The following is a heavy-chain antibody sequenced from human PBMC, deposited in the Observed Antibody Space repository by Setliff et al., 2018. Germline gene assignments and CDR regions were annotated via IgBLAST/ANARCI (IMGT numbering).Heavy chain of an antibody. D-gene: IGHD2-15*01. Sequence: PGESLKISCEASGYSFPSYWIGWVRQMPGKGLEWMGSVYPGDSETRYSPSFQGQVTISADKSIGTAYLQWSSLKASDTAIYYCGRSPGRAEGGSWFAPWGQGTLVTVSS. J-gene: IGHJ5*02. V-gene: IGHV5-51*01. CDR2: VYPGDSET. CDR3: GRSPGRAEGGSWFAP. CDR1: GYSFPSYW.